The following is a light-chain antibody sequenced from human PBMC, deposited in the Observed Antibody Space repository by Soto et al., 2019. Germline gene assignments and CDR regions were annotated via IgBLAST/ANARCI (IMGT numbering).Light chain of an antibody. V-gene: IGKV3D-15*01. CDR1: QSAGNF. CDR3: QQHNQWPIT. Sequence: EIVATQSPSTLSASPRETASLSCMASQSAGNFLAWYQQKPGQAPRLLIYYISTRATGIPARFSGSGSGTEFTLTINSLQSEDSAVYYCQQHNQWPITFGQGTRLEI. CDR2: YIS. J-gene: IGKJ5*01.